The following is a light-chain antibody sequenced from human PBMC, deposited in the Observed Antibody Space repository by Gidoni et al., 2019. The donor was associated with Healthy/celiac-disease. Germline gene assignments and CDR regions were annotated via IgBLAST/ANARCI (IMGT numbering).Light chain of an antibody. Sequence: SALTQPASVSGSPGQSITISCTGTSSDVGGYNYVSWYQQHPGKAPKLMIYEVSNRPSGGSNRFSGSKSGNTASLTISGLQAEDEADYYCSSYTSSSTFWVFGGGPKLXVX. V-gene: IGLV2-14*01. CDR2: EVS. J-gene: IGLJ3*02. CDR3: SSYTSSSTFWV. CDR1: SSDVGGYNY.